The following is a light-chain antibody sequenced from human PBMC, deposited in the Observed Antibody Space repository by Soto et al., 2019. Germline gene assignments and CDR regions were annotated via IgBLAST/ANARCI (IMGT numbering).Light chain of an antibody. CDR2: DAS. CDR3: QQRYRWPPIT. CDR1: ESVFGY. V-gene: IGKV3-11*01. Sequence: EVVLTQSPATLSLSPGDRATLSCRASESVFGYLAWYQHKPGQAPRLLIYDASNRATGVPARFSGSGSGTDFTLTTSSLEPEDFAVYYCQQRYRWPPITFGQGTRLEIK. J-gene: IGKJ5*01.